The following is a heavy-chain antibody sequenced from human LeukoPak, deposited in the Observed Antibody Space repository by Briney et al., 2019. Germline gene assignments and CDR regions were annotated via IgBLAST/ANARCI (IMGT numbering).Heavy chain of an antibody. CDR3: ASGVRGVIRFDY. Sequence: PSETLSLTCTVSGCSISSGGYYWSWIRQHPEKGLECIGYIYYSRSTYYNPSLKSRVTISVDTSKNQFSLKLSSVTAADTAVYYCASGVRGVIRFDYWGQGTLVTVSS. V-gene: IGHV4-31*03. CDR1: GCSISSGGYY. J-gene: IGHJ4*02. CDR2: IYYSRST. D-gene: IGHD3-10*01.